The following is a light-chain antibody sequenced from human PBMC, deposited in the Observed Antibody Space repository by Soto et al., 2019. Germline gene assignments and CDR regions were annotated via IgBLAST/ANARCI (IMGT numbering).Light chain of an antibody. Sequence: DIQMTRSPSTLSASVGDRVTITCRASQSISNWLVWYQQKPGKAPNLLISKASSLQSGVPSRFSGSGSGTAFTLTISSLQPDDFATYYCQQYNSYPWTFGQGTKVEIK. CDR1: QSISNW. J-gene: IGKJ1*01. CDR3: QQYNSYPWT. V-gene: IGKV1-5*03. CDR2: KAS.